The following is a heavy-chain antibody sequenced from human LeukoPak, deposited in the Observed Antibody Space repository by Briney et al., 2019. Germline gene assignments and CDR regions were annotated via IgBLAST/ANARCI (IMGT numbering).Heavy chain of an antibody. CDR2: IWYDGSNK. CDR3: AKGGLWGLFDY. V-gene: IGHV3-33*06. Sequence: GGSLRLSCAASGFTFSSYGMHWVRQAPGKGLEWVAVIWYDGSNKYYADSVKGRFTISRDNSKNTLYLQMNSLRAEDTAVYYCAKGGLWGLFDYWGQGTLVTVSS. D-gene: IGHD3-16*01. J-gene: IGHJ4*02. CDR1: GFTFSSYG.